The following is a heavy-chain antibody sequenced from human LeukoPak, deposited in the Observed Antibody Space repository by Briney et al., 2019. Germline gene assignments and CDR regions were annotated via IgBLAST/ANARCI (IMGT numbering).Heavy chain of an antibody. D-gene: IGHD5-18*01. V-gene: IGHV4-61*01. CDR2: IYYSGST. CDR1: GASVSSGSYY. CDR3: ARGSRGYTYG. J-gene: IGHJ4*02. Sequence: SETLSLTCTVSGASVSSGSYYWSWIRQPPGKGLEWIGYIYYSGSTNYNPSLKSRVTISVDTSKNQFSLKLSSVTAADTAVYYCARGSRGYTYGWGQGTLVTISS.